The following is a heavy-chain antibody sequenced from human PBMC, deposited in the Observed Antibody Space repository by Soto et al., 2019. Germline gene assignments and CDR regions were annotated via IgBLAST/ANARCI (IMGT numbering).Heavy chain of an antibody. V-gene: IGHV1-69*13. D-gene: IGHD5-12*01. Sequence: VKVSCKAFGGTLSRYAISWGRQAPGQRLEWMGGIIPIFGTANYAQKFQGRVTITADESTSTAYMELSSLRSEDTAVYYCARDMTPPGGSKGYYFDYWGQGTLVTVSS. J-gene: IGHJ4*02. CDR1: GGTLSRYA. CDR3: ARDMTPPGGSKGYYFDY. CDR2: IIPIFGTA.